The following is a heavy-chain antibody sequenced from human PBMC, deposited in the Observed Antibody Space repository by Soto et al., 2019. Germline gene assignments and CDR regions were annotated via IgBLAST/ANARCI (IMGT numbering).Heavy chain of an antibody. CDR3: ASGTEVATIELDY. D-gene: IGHD5-12*01. CDR2: INPSGGST. J-gene: IGHJ4*02. CDR1: GYTFTSYY. V-gene: IGHV1-46*01. Sequence: QVQLVQSGAEVKKPGASVKVSCKASGYTFTSYYMHWVRQAPGQGLEWMGIINPSGGSTSYAQKFPGRVTMARDTSTSTVYMELSSLRSEDTAVYYCASGTEVATIELDYWGQGTLVTVSS.